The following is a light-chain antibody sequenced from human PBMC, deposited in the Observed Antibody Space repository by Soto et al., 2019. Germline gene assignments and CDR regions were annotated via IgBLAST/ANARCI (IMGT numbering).Light chain of an antibody. CDR1: SSDVGGYNF. V-gene: IGLV2-14*01. J-gene: IGLJ2*01. CDR3: SSYTTSSTVV. Sequence: QSALTQPASVSGSPGQSITISCTGTSSDVGGYNFVSWYQQHPGKTPKLLIYGVSNRPSGVSNRFSGSKSGNTASLTISGLQTEDEADYYCSSYTTSSTVVFGGGIKVTVL. CDR2: GVS.